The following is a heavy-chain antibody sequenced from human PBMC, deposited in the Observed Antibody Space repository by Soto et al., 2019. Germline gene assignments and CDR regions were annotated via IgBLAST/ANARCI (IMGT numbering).Heavy chain of an antibody. CDR3: AKDRLRYSSGWLLDY. CDR1: GFTFSSYG. D-gene: IGHD6-19*01. CDR2: ISYDGSNK. J-gene: IGHJ4*02. Sequence: QVQLVESGGGVVQPGRSLRLSCAASGFTFSSYGMHWVRQAPGKGLEWVAVISYDGSNKYYADSVKGRFTISRDNSKNTLYLQMNSLRAEDTAVYYCAKDRLRYSSGWLLDYWGQGTLVTVSS. V-gene: IGHV3-30*18.